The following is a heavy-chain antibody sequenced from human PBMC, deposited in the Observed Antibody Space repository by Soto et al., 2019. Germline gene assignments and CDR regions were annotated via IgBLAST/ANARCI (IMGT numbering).Heavy chain of an antibody. CDR3: AKGIAAAGIPLDVFDI. CDR2: INPSSGST. V-gene: IGHV1-46*01. CDR1: GFTFPRYY. D-gene: IGHD6-13*01. J-gene: IGHJ3*02. Sequence: ASVKVSCKASGFTFPRYYMHWVRQAPGQGLEWMGIINPSSGSTSYAQKFQGRVTMTRDTSTSTVYMELSSLRSEDTAVYYCAKGIAAAGIPLDVFDIWGQGTIVTVSS.